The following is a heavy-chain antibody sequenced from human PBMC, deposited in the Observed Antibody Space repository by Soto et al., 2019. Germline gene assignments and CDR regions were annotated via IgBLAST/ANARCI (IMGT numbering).Heavy chain of an antibody. V-gene: IGHV4-30-2*01. D-gene: IGHD3-10*01. CDR2: LHHSGNI. CDR3: ARFPISCGEVDC. CDR1: GDSIGSGSYS. Sequence: QLQLQESGSGLVRPSQTLSLTCTVCGDSIGSGSYSWDWIRQPPGKGLDWIGYLHHSGNIYFNPAPRPRVSRSGEGCNHQFSPKLIAVKGADTALHYCARFPISCGEVDCWGQRALVTVSS. J-gene: IGHJ4*02.